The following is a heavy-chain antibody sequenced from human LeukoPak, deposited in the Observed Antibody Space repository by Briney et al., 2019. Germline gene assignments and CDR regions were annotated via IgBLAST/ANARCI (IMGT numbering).Heavy chain of an antibody. J-gene: IGHJ4*02. CDR1: RFTFSSYV. CDR2: IWYDGDNK. V-gene: IGHV3-33*01. D-gene: IGHD5-12*01. CDR3: ARDGGMVATRDPR. Sequence: PGRSLRLSCAASRFTFSSYVMHWVRQAPGKGLEWVALIWYDGDNKYYSDSVKGRFTISRDNSKNTLYLQMNSLRAEDTAVYYCARDGGMVATRDPRWGQGTLVTVSS.